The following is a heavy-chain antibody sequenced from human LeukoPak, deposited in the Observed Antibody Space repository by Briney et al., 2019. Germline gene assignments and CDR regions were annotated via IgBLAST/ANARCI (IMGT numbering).Heavy chain of an antibody. CDR2: VYDSGTT. J-gene: IGHJ5*02. V-gene: IGHV4-59*12. Sequence: SETLSLTCTVSGGSISSYYWSWIRQPPGKGLEWFGYVYDSGTTNYNPSLKSRVTISVDTSKNQFSLKLSSVTAADTAVYYCARGTTWNHWGQGTLVTVSS. CDR1: GGSISSYY. CDR3: ARGTTWNH. D-gene: IGHD2/OR15-2a*01.